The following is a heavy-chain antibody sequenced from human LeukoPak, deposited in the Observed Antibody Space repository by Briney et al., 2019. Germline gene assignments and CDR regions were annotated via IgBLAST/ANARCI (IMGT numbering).Heavy chain of an antibody. J-gene: IGHJ3*02. D-gene: IGHD1-26*01. CDR2: VKSKSDGETR. CDR3: ATDLYYSGSDQGDAFDI. V-gene: IGHV3-15*01. Sequence: PGGSLRLSCAASGFTFTNAWMSWVRQAPGEGLEWVGRVKSKSDGETRHYAVPVKGRFTISRDDSKNTLYLQMNSLKTEDTAFYYCATDLYYSGSDQGDAFDIWGRGTMVTVSS. CDR1: GFTFTNAW.